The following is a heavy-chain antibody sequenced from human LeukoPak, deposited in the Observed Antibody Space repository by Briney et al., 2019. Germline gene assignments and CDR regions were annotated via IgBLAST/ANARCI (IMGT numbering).Heavy chain of an antibody. J-gene: IGHJ4*02. CDR1: GFTFDEYD. V-gene: IGHV3-20*04. D-gene: IGHD1-26*01. Sequence: GGTLRLSCAASGFTFDEYDMSWVRQAPGKGLEWVSSINWDGGSTAYADSVQGRFTISRDNAKNSLYMQMKSLRAEDTALYYCARDSFSGSSLDYWGQGTLVTVSS. CDR3: ARDSFSGSSLDY. CDR2: INWDGGST.